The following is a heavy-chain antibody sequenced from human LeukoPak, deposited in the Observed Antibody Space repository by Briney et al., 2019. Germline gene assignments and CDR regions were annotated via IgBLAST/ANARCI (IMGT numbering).Heavy chain of an antibody. J-gene: IGHJ4*02. D-gene: IGHD1-20*01. Sequence: GRSLRLSCAASASGVAFTSHSMNWVRQAPGKGLEWISYIHSSGDYIFYADSVKGRFTVSRDNARNSLYLQMNSLRAEDTAIYYCAREYNSRATFDYWGQGTLVTVSS. CDR1: ASGVAFTSHS. CDR2: IHSSGDYI. V-gene: IGHV3-21*05. CDR3: AREYNSRATFDY.